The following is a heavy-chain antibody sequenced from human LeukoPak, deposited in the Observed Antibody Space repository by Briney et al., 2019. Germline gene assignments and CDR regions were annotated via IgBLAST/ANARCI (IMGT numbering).Heavy chain of an antibody. CDR2: INPSGGVT. CDR1: GYTFTGYF. Sequence: GASVKVSCKASGYTFTGYFMHWVRQAPGQGPEWMGWINPSGGVTNYAQKFQGKVTMTRDTSISTAYMELSSLTSDDTAVYYCARDRGGWYNFDYWGQGTLITVSS. CDR3: ARDRGGWYNFDY. V-gene: IGHV1-2*02. J-gene: IGHJ4*02. D-gene: IGHD6-19*01.